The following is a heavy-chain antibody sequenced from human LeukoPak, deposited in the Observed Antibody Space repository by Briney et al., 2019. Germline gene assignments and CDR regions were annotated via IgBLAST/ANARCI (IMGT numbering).Heavy chain of an antibody. CDR2: MHPGESEI. D-gene: IGHD5/OR15-5a*01. V-gene: IGHV5-51*01. CDR3: AKTIASLGSGARYFDP. CDR1: GYSFTNYW. J-gene: IGHJ5*02. Sequence: GESLKISCKASGYSFTNYWIAWVRQKPGKGLEWMGIMHPGESEINYSPSFEGQVTISADTSISTTYLEWYSLKASDSAIYYCAKTIASLGSGARYFDPWGQGTMITVSS.